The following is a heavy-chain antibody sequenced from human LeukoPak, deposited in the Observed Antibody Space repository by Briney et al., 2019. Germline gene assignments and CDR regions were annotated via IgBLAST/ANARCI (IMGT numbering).Heavy chain of an antibody. CDR3: VRDSPYSSGWYRFFDL. D-gene: IGHD6-19*01. Sequence: SETLSLTCTVSDVSVTTRDSYWGWIRQPPGKGLEWIGSAYYSGSTYFNPSLKSRLSISVGTSKNQFSLRLTSVTAADTAVYYCVRDSPYSSGWYRFFDLWGRGTLVTVTS. CDR2: AYYSGST. CDR1: DVSVTTRDSY. J-gene: IGHJ2*01. V-gene: IGHV4-39*07.